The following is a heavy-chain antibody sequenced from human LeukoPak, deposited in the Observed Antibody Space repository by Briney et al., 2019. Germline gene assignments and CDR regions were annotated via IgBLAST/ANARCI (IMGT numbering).Heavy chain of an antibody. CDR2: INHSGST. CDR1: GGSISSSSYY. Sequence: KPWETLSLTCTVSGGSISSSSYYWGWIRQPPGKGRECIGEINHSGSTNYNPSLKSRVIISVDTSKNQFSLKLSSVTAADTAVYYCASAYSSGWYFSDNWGQGTLVTVSS. CDR3: ASAYSSGWYFSDN. J-gene: IGHJ4*02. D-gene: IGHD6-19*01. V-gene: IGHV4-39*01.